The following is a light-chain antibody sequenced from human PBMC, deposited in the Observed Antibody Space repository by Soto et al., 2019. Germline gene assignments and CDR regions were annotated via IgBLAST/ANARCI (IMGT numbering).Light chain of an antibody. CDR2: DAS. CDR3: QQSYSTPRT. Sequence: EIVLTQSPGTLSLSPGERATLSCRASQSISSTYLTWYHQRPGQAPRLLIYDASRRATGIPDRFSGSGSGTDFSLTISSLQPEDFATYYCQQSYSTPRTFGQGTKVDIK. J-gene: IGKJ1*01. V-gene: IGKV3D-20*02. CDR1: QSISSTY.